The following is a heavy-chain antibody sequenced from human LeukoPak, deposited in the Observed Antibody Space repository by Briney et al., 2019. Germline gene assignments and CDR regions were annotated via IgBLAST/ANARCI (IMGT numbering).Heavy chain of an antibody. CDR1: GGSFSGYY. D-gene: IGHD6-13*01. CDR3: ARGHGGSSWSGHTYYYYGMDV. V-gene: IGHV4-34*01. J-gene: IGHJ6*02. CDR2: INHGGST. Sequence: PSETLSLTCAVYGGSFSGYYWSWIRQPPGKGLEWIGEINHGGSTNYNPSLKSRVTISVDTSKNQFSLKLSSVTAADTAVYYCARGHGGSSWSGHTYYYYGMDVWGQGTTVTVSS.